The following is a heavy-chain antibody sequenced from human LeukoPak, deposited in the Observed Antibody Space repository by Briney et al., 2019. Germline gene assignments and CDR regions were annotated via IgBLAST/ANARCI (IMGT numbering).Heavy chain of an antibody. CDR1: GFTFSSYA. CDR3: ARDHGYSGLDY. Sequence: GGSLRLSCAASGFTFSSYAMSWVRQAPGKGLEWVSVIYSGGSTYYADSVKGRFTISRDNSKNTLYLQMNSLRAEDTAVYYCARDHGYSGLDYWGQGTLVTVSS. D-gene: IGHD1-26*01. J-gene: IGHJ4*02. V-gene: IGHV3-53*01. CDR2: IYSGGST.